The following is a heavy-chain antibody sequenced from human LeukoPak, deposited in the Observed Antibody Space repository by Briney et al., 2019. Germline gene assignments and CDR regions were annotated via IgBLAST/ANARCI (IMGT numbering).Heavy chain of an antibody. J-gene: IGHJ4*02. CDR3: ARDKSADYGDSYFDS. D-gene: IGHD4-17*01. Sequence: GGSLRLSCAASGSTFSDYAMHWVRQAPGKGLEWVALLAYDGTNEYYTNSVKGRFTISRDNSKNSLYLQMNSLRAEDTAVYYCARDKSADYGDSYFDSWGQGILVTVSS. CDR2: LAYDGTNE. CDR1: GSTFSDYA. V-gene: IGHV3-30*04.